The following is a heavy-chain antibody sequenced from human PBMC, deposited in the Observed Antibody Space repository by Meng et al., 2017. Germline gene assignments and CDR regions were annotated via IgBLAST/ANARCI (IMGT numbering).Heavy chain of an antibody. V-gene: IGHV1-3*01. CDR1: GYTFTSYA. Sequence: QGQLWQSGAEVKKPGASVKVSCKASGYTFTSYAMHWVRQAPGQRLEWMGWINAGNGNTKYSQKFQGRVTITRDTSASTAYMELSSLRSEDTAVYYCARDLGAGVVTAINYWGQGTLVTVSS. D-gene: IGHD2-21*02. J-gene: IGHJ4*02. CDR3: ARDLGAGVVTAINY. CDR2: INAGNGNT.